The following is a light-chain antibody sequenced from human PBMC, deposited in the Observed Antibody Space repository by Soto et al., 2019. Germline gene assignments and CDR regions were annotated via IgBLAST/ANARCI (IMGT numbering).Light chain of an antibody. CDR2: AAS. Sequence: DLQMTQSPSSVSASVGDRVTITCRASQGISSWLAWYHQKPRKAPNPLIYAASSLQSGDPSRFSGSGSGTDFTLTISSLQPEDFATYYCQQANSFLSLTFGGGTKVEIK. V-gene: IGKV1-12*02. CDR3: QQANSFLSLT. CDR1: QGISSW. J-gene: IGKJ4*01.